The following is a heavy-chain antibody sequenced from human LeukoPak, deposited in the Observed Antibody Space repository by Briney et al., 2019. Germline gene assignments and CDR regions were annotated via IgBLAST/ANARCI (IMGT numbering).Heavy chain of an antibody. J-gene: IGHJ4*02. CDR1: GFTFSSYA. V-gene: IGHV3-23*01. CDR3: AKKGYYDGSGYYMYYFDH. Sequence: GGSLRLSCAASGFTFSSYAMSWVRQAPGKGLEWVSAISGSGGSTYYADSVKGRFTISRDNAKNSLYLQMNSLRAEDTAVYYCAKKGYYDGSGYYMYYFDHWGQGTLVTVSS. D-gene: IGHD3-22*01. CDR2: ISGSGGST.